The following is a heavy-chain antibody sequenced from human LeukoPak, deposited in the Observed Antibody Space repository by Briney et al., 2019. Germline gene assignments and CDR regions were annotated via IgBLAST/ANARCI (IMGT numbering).Heavy chain of an antibody. V-gene: IGHV3-11*04. D-gene: IGHD1-1*01. J-gene: IGHJ6*03. CDR2: ISSNGNTI. CDR1: GFSFGDYY. CDR3: ARVVARRWNYYYYYYLDV. Sequence: GGSLRLSCAASGFSFGDYYMTWIRQAPGKGLEWISSISSNGNTIYYADSVKGRFTISRDNAKNSLYLQMNSLRAEDTAVYYCARVVARRWNYYYYYYLDVWGKGTTVTVSS.